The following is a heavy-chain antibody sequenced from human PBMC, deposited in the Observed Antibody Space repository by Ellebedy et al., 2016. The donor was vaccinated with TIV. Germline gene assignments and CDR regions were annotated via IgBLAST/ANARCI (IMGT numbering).Heavy chain of an antibody. J-gene: IGHJ4*02. CDR1: GFTFSSYW. D-gene: IGHD5-24*01. V-gene: IGHV3-74*01. CDR3: AKGMDYFDY. Sequence: GESLKISCAASGFTFSSYWMHWVRQAPGKGLVWVSRINSDGSSTSYADSVKGRFTISRDNAKNTLYLQMNSLRAEDTAVYYCAKGMDYFDYWGQGTLVTVSS. CDR2: INSDGSST.